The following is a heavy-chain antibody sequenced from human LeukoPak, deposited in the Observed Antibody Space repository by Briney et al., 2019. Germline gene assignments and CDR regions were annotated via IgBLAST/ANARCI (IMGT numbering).Heavy chain of an antibody. D-gene: IGHD3-10*01. Sequence: SLRLSCAASGVIFCGDGMHSGLEAPGHGLESVALIAHDERTIPYAASGKGRFTISSDNSNNTLYLQINNLIVEPKAIYYIAKDRRVISFGDVSTHWGQGTLVTVSS. V-gene: IGHV3-30*18. J-gene: IGHJ1*01. CDR3: AKDRRVISFGDVSTH. CDR1: GVIFCGDG. CDR2: IAHDERTI.